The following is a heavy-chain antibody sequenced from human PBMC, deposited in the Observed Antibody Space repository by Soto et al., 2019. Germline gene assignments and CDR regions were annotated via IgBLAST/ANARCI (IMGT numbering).Heavy chain of an antibody. D-gene: IGHD3-10*01. J-gene: IGHJ6*02. CDR3: ARVRDYYGSGSDSPGMDG. CDR2: INPNSGGT. V-gene: IGHV1-2*04. Sequence: ASVKVSCKASGYTFTGYYMHWVRQAPGQGLEWMGWINPNSGGTNYAQKFPGWVTMTRETSNSTAYTELSRLRSDDTAVYYGARVRDYYGSGSDSPGMDGWGQGTKVTVSS. CDR1: GYTFTGYY.